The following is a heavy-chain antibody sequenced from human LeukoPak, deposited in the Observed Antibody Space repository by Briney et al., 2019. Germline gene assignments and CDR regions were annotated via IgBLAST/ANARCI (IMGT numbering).Heavy chain of an antibody. CDR1: GVTFSSYA. CDR3: AKVAAAAGTLNY. CDR2: ISGSGGST. Sequence: PGGSLRLSCAASGVTFSSYAMSWVRQAPGKGLEWVSTISGSGGSTYYADSVKGRFTISRDNSKNTLYLQMNSLRAKDTAVYYCAKVAAAAGTLNYWGQGTLVTVSS. J-gene: IGHJ4*02. V-gene: IGHV3-23*01. D-gene: IGHD6-13*01.